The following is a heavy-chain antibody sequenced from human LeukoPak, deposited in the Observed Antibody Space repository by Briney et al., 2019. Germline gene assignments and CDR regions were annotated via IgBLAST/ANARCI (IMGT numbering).Heavy chain of an antibody. J-gene: IGHJ6*03. CDR3: ARGGYCSGGSCYWVNYYYYMDV. Sequence: DPSETLSLTCAVYGGSFSGYYWSWIRQPPGKGLEWIGEINHSGSTNYNPSLKSRVTISVDTSKNQFSLKLSSVTAADTAVYYCARGGYCSGGSCYWVNYYYYMDVWGKGTTVTVSS. D-gene: IGHD2-15*01. CDR1: GGSFSGYY. CDR2: INHSGST. V-gene: IGHV4-34*01.